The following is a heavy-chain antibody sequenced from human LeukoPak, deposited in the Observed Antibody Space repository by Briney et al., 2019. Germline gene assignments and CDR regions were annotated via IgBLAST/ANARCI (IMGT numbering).Heavy chain of an antibody. CDR3: ARGSNPYQFDY. Sequence: PSETLSLTCAVSGGSISTYYWSWIRQPPGKGLEWIGYVYYSGSTNYNPSLRSRVTISVGTSKNQFSLKLSSVTAADTAVYYCARGSNPYQFDYSGQGTLVTVSS. V-gene: IGHV4-59*01. CDR1: GGSISTYY. J-gene: IGHJ4*02. D-gene: IGHD1-26*01. CDR2: VYYSGST.